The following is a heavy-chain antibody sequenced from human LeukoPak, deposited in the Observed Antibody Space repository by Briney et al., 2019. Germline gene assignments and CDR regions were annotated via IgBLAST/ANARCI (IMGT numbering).Heavy chain of an antibody. J-gene: IGHJ4*02. Sequence: GGSLRLSCAASGFTFSSYAMSWVRQAPGKGLEWVSAISGSGGSTYYADSVKGRFTISRDNSKNTLYLQMNSLRAEDTAVYYCAKAVRVSYYGGYYFDYWGQGTLVTVSS. D-gene: IGHD1-26*01. CDR3: AKAVRVSYYGGYYFDY. CDR1: GFTFSSYA. CDR2: ISGSGGST. V-gene: IGHV3-23*01.